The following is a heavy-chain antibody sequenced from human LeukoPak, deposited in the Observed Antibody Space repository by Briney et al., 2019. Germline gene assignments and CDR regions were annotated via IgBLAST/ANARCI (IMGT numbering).Heavy chain of an antibody. CDR2: INPDGSTT. V-gene: IGHV3-74*01. J-gene: IGHJ5*02. Sequence: GESLRLSCAASGFTFSRYWIHWVRQAPGKGLEWVSRINPDGSTTTYADSVKGRFTISRDNAKNTVHLQMNSLRAEDTAVYYCARVLSGSWDWFDPWGQGTLVTVSS. CDR3: ARVLSGSWDWFDP. D-gene: IGHD3-22*01. CDR1: GFTFSRYW.